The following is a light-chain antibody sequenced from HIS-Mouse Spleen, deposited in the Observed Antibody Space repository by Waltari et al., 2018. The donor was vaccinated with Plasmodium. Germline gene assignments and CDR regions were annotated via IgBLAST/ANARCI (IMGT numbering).Light chain of an antibody. Sequence: SYELTQPPSVSVSPGQTARITCPGDDLPQKYAYWYPQKSGQAPVLVIYEDSKRPSGIPERFSGSSSGTMATLTISGAQVEDEADYYCYSTDSSGNHRVFGGGTKLTVL. J-gene: IGLJ3*02. CDR1: DLPQKY. CDR3: YSTDSSGNHRV. CDR2: EDS. V-gene: IGLV3-10*01.